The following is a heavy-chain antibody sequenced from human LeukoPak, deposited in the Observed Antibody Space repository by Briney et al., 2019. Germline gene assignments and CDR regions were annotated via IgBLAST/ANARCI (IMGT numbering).Heavy chain of an antibody. D-gene: IGHD2-21*02. CDR1: GYTFTNYD. J-gene: IGHJ4*02. CDR3: ARTPPKGDIDY. CDR2: MGASSGNT. Sequence: ASVKVSCTASGYTFTNYDINWVRQATGQGLEWLGWMGASSGNTGYAQKFQGRVSMTRATSITTAYLELSSLTFEDTAVYYCARTPPKGDIDYWGQGTLVTVSS. V-gene: IGHV1-8*01.